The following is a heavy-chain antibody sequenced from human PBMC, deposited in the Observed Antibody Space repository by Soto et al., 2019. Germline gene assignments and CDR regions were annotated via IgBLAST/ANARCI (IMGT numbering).Heavy chain of an antibody. CDR3: ARSVSSSGSYYYYGMDV. Sequence: GSLRLSCAASGFTFSSYWMHWVRQAPGKGLVWVSRINSDGSSTSYADSVKGRFTISRDNAKNTLYLQMNSLRAEDTAVYYCARSVSSSGSYYYYGMDVWGQGTTVTVSS. J-gene: IGHJ6*02. V-gene: IGHV3-74*01. CDR2: INSDGSST. D-gene: IGHD6-6*01. CDR1: GFTFSSYW.